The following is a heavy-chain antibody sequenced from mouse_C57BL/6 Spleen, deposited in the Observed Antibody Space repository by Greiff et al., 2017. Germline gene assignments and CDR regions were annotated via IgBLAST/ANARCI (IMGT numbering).Heavy chain of an antibody. Sequence: VQLQQSGAELVKPGASVKISCKASGYAFSSYWMNWVKQRPGKGLEWIGQIYPGDGDTNYNGKFKGKATLTADKSSSTAYRQLSSLTSEDSSVYFCASGGYGSSYVFAYWGQGTLVTVSA. CDR1: GYAFSSYW. V-gene: IGHV1-80*01. CDR3: ASGGYGSSYVFAY. J-gene: IGHJ3*01. CDR2: IYPGDGDT. D-gene: IGHD1-1*01.